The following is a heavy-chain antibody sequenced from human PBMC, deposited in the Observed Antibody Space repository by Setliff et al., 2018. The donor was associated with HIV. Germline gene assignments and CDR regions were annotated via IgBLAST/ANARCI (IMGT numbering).Heavy chain of an antibody. D-gene: IGHD3-16*01. V-gene: IGHV1-18*01. J-gene: IGHJ4*02. CDR2: ISPNSGNT. Sequence: ASVKVSCKASGYTFINFGISWLRQAPGEGLQWMGWISPNSGNTFYARKFQGRVTLTTDTSTNTAYLDQRSLTSDDTAVYFCARDWDIWDYFDYWGQGTLVTVS. CDR1: GYTFINFG. CDR3: ARDWDIWDYFDY.